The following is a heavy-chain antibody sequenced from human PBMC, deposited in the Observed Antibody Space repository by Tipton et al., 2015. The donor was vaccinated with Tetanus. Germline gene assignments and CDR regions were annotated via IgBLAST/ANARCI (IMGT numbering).Heavy chain of an antibody. CDR1: GGTFSGYY. D-gene: IGHD4-17*01. Sequence: TLSLTCTIYGGTFSGYYCSWIRQPPGRGLEWIGYMFYSGSAYYNPSLKSRITISMDTSRNQFSLNLSSVTAADTAVYYCARGPTATSDYWGQGTLVTVSS. CDR3: ARGPTATSDY. CDR2: MFYSGSA. J-gene: IGHJ4*02. V-gene: IGHV4-30-4*08.